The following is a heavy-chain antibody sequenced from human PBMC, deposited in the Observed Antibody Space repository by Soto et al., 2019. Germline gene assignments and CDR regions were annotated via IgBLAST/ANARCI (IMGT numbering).Heavy chain of an antibody. V-gene: IGHV3-23*01. CDR3: AKGIAAAGSSDY. D-gene: IGHD6-13*01. Sequence: GGSLRLSCAASGFTFSSYTMSWVRQAPGKGLEWVSAISGSGGSTYYADSVKGRFTISRDNSKNTLYLQMNSLRAEDTAVYYCAKGIAAAGSSDYWGQGTLVTVSS. CDR1: GFTFSSYT. J-gene: IGHJ4*02. CDR2: ISGSGGST.